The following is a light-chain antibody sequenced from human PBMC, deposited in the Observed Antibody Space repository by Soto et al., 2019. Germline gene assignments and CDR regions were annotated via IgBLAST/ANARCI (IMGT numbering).Light chain of an antibody. CDR3: QQYNDWPPGT. J-gene: IGKJ1*01. CDR1: QSVGSD. V-gene: IGKV3D-15*01. CDR2: GAS. Sequence: EIVMTQSPAILSVSPGERATLSCRARQSVGSDLAWYQQKAGQGPRLLIYGASTRATGIPATFSGSGSGTEFTLTISSLQSEDFAVYYCQQYNDWPPGTFGQGTKVDIK.